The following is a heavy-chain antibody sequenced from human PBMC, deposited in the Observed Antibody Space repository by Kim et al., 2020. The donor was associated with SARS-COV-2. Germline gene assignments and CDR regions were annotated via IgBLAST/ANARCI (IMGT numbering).Heavy chain of an antibody. CDR2: INPNGGET. CDR3: ARDSDPDY. Sequence: ASVKVSCKVSGYNFNDHYIHWVRQAPGQGLEWMGWINPNGGETKYAEKFHGKASMTRDMSTNTAYVELYSLSFDDTAVYYCARDSDPDYWAQGTLVTVSS. CDR1: GYNFNDHY. J-gene: IGHJ4*02. V-gene: IGHV1-2*02.